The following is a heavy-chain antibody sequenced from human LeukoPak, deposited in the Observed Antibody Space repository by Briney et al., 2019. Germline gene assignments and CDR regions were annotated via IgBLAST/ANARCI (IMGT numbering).Heavy chain of an antibody. V-gene: IGHV3-7*01. Sequence: PGGSLRLSCAASGFTFTKYWMSWVRQAPGKGLEWVANIKQDGSEKYYVDSVKSRFTISRDNAKNSLYLQMNSLRAEDTAVYYCARNLYPLDYWGQGTLVTVSS. D-gene: IGHD2-2*01. J-gene: IGHJ4*02. CDR2: IKQDGSEK. CDR3: ARNLYPLDY. CDR1: GFTFTKYW.